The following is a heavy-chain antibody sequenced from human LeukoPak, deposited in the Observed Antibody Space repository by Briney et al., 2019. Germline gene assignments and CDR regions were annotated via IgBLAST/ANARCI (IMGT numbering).Heavy chain of an antibody. CDR1: GFTFSNAW. CDR3: TTAVGSSGWYSGFDY. CDR2: IKSKTDGGTT. D-gene: IGHD6-19*01. Sequence: PGGSLGLSCAASGFTFSNAWMSWVRQAPGKGLEWVGRIKSKTDGGTTDYAAPVKGRFTISRDDSKNTLYLQMNSLKTEDTAVYYCTTAVGSSGWYSGFDYWGQGTLVTVSS. V-gene: IGHV3-15*01. J-gene: IGHJ4*02.